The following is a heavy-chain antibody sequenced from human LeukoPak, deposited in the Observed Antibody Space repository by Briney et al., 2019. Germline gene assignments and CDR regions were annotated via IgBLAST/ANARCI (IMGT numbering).Heavy chain of an antibody. CDR2: IYYSGST. CDR1: GGSISSYY. CDR3: ARHPSSSWLGFFY. V-gene: IGHV4-59*08. Sequence: PSETLSLTCTVSGGSISSYYWSWIRQPPGKGLEWIGYIYYSGSTNYNPSLKSRVTISVDTSKNQFSLKLSSVTAADTAVYYCARHPSSSWLGFFYWGQGTLVTVSS. J-gene: IGHJ4*02. D-gene: IGHD6-19*01.